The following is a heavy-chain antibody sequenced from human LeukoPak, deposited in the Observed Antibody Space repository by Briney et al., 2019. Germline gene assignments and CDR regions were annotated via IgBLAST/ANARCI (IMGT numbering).Heavy chain of an antibody. CDR1: GFTLTSYA. V-gene: IGHV3-21*01. J-gene: IGHJ4*02. CDR2: ISSSSSYI. D-gene: IGHD3-3*01. Sequence: PGGSLRLSCAASGFTLTSYAMSWVRQAPGKGLEWVSSISSSSSYIYYADSVKGRFTISRDNAKNSLYLQMNSLRAEDTAVYYCARETGPYYDFWSGYYSFDYWGQGTLVTVSS. CDR3: ARETGPYYDFWSGYYSFDY.